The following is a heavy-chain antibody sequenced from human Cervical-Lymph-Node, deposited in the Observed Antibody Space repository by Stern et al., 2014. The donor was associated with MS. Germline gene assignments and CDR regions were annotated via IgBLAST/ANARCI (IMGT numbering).Heavy chain of an antibody. CDR3: ARSSSPSPYYYYGMDV. CDR2: IWDDGSNK. CDR1: GFTFSSYG. V-gene: IGHV3-33*01. D-gene: IGHD6-13*01. Sequence: QVQLVQSGGGVVQPGRSLRLSCAASGFTFSSYGMHWVRQAPGKGLEGEAVIWDDGSNKYYADSVKGRFTISRDNSKNTLYLQMNSLRAEDTAVYYCARSSSPSPYYYYGMDVWGQGTTVTVSS. J-gene: IGHJ6*02.